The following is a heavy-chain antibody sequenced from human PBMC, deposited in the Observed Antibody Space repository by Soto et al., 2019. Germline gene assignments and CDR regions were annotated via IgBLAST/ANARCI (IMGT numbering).Heavy chain of an antibody. CDR3: ARDPSGSYNHRFDY. D-gene: IGHD1-26*01. CDR2: ISSSSSSYI. Sequence: PGGSLRLSCAASGFTFSSYSMNWVRQAPGKGLEWVSSISSSSSSYIYYADSVKGRFTISRDNAKNSLYLQMNSLRAEDTAVYYCARDPSGSYNHRFDYWGQGTLVTVSS. J-gene: IGHJ4*02. CDR1: GFTFSSYS. V-gene: IGHV3-21*01.